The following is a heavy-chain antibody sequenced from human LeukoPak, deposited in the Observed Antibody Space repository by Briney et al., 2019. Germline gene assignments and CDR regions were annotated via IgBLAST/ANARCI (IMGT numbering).Heavy chain of an antibody. V-gene: IGHV3-23*01. Sequence: GGCLRLSCAASGFTFSSYAVSWVRQAPGKGLEWVSAISGSGGSTYYADSVKGRFTISRDSSKNTVYLQMNSLRAEDTAVYYCAKDRAGSSGTRRGIDYWGQGSLVTVSS. CDR2: ISGSGGST. J-gene: IGHJ4*02. CDR3: AKDRAGSSGTRRGIDY. D-gene: IGHD3-10*01. CDR1: GFTFSSYA.